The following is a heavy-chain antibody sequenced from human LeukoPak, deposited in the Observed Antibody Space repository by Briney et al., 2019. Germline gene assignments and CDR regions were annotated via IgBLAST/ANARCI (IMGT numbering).Heavy chain of an antibody. CDR3: AREGATLYYFDY. V-gene: IGHV3-53*01. J-gene: IGHJ4*02. CDR1: GFTVSSNY. CDR2: IYSGGST. D-gene: IGHD1-26*01. Sequence: GGSLRLSCAASGFTVSSNYTSWVRQAPGKGLEWVSVIYSGGSTYYADSVKGRFTISRDNSKNTLYLQMNSLRAEDTAVYYCAREGATLYYFDYWGQGTLVTVSS.